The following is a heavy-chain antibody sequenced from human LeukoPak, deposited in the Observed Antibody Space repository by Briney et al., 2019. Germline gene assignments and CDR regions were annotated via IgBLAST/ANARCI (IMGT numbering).Heavy chain of an antibody. CDR2: TKNKGQNFLA. CDR1: GFIFSDHY. D-gene: IGHD2-2*01. J-gene: IGHJ4*02. Sequence: GGSLRLSCAASGFIFSDHYMDWVRQAPGKGLEWVARTKNKGQNFLAEYAASVEGRFSISRDDSKNSLYLQMNSLRTEDTAVYYCTTDGGYCSSTSCYFLIGYWGQGTLVTVSS. CDR3: TTDGGYCSSTSCYFLIGY. V-gene: IGHV3-72*01.